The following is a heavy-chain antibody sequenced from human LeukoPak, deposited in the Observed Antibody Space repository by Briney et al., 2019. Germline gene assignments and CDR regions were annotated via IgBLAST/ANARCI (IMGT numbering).Heavy chain of an antibody. CDR1: GFTFSSYA. CDR2: ISCDGSNK. J-gene: IGHJ4*02. CDR3: ARRYFDY. Sequence: PGGSLRLSCAASGFTFSSYAMHWVRQAPGKGLEWVAVISCDGSNKYYADSVKGRFTISRDNSKNTLYLQMNSLRAEDTAVYYCARRYFDYWGQGTLVTVSS. V-gene: IGHV3-30*04.